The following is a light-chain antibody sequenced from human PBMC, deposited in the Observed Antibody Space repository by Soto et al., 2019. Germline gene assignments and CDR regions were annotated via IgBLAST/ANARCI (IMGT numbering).Light chain of an antibody. CDR3: QQLNSYPPA. CDR2: AAS. CDR1: QGISSY. J-gene: IGKJ3*01. V-gene: IGKV1-9*01. Sequence: DIQLTQSPSFLSASVGDRVTITCRASQGISSYLAWYQQKPGKAPKLLIYAASTLQSGVPSSFSGSGSGTEFTLTISSLQPEDFATYYGQQLNSYPPAFGPGTKVDI.